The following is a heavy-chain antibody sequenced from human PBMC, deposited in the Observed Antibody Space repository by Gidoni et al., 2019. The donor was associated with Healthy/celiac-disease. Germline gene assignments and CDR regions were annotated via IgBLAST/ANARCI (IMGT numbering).Heavy chain of an antibody. CDR2: IYHSGST. CDR3: ASEYYDSSGYYLTPGS. CDR1: GGSIRSSNW. J-gene: IGHJ4*02. Sequence: QVQLQESGPGLVKPSGTLSLTCAVSGGSIRSSNWWSWVRQPPGKGLEWIGEIYHSGSTNYNPSLKSRVTISVDKSKNQFSLKLSSVTAADTAVYYCASEYYDSSGYYLTPGSWGQGTLVTVSS. V-gene: IGHV4-4*02. D-gene: IGHD3-22*01.